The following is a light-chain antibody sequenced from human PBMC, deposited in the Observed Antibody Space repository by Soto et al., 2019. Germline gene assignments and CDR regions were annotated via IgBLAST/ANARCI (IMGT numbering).Light chain of an antibody. CDR2: GAT. CDR3: HHFGHSPEK. Sequence: EVGLTQAQGTLSLAPGERATLSCRARQSVADRSLAWYQQKPGRAPRLLFYGATMRSTGIPDRLSGSGSGKDLTLTIITLEPGEFAVYYCHHFGHSPEKFGQGTKVE. J-gene: IGKJ1*01. V-gene: IGKV3-20*01. CDR1: QSVADRS.